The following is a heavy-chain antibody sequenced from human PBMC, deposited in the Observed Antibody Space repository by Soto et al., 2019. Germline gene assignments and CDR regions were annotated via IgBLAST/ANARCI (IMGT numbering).Heavy chain of an antibody. Sequence: QVQLVQSGAEVKKPGASVKVSCKASGYIFTNYYIHWVRQAPGQGLEWMAIINPLPTSGSTNYAQTFQGRVTVTRDTSTSTVYLELSSLSSDDTAVYYCARDLAAAAYWGQGTLVTVSS. D-gene: IGHD6-13*01. CDR2: INPLPTSGST. CDR1: GYIFTNYY. V-gene: IGHV1-46*01. CDR3: ARDLAAAAY. J-gene: IGHJ4*02.